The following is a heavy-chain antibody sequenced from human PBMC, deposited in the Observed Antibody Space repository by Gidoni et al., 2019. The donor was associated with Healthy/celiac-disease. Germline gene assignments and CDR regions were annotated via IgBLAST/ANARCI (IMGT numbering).Heavy chain of an antibody. D-gene: IGHD4-17*01. CDR2: IYYSGST. CDR3: ARDYPDYGGNSGYFDY. V-gene: IGHV4-59*01. J-gene: IGHJ4*02. Sequence: WIRQPPGKGLEWIGYIYYSGSTNYNPSLKSRVTISVDTAKNQFSLKLSSVTAADTAVYYCARDYPDYGGNSGYFDYWGQGTLVTVSS.